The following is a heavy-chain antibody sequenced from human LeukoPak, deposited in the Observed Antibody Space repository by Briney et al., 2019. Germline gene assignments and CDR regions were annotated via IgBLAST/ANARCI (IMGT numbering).Heavy chain of an antibody. Sequence: GGSLRLSCAASGFTFSSYEMNWVRQAPGKGLEWVSYISSSGSTIYYADSVKGRFTISRDNSKNTLYVQMNSLRAEDTAVYYCARDSGAAFWSGELDYWGQGTLVTVSS. CDR3: ARDSGAAFWSGELDY. CDR2: ISSSGSTI. V-gene: IGHV3-48*03. CDR1: GFTFSSYE. J-gene: IGHJ4*02. D-gene: IGHD3-3*01.